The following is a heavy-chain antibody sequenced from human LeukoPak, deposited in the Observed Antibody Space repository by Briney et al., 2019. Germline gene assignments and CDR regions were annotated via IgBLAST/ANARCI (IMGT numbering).Heavy chain of an antibody. V-gene: IGHV1-24*01. J-gene: IGHJ4*02. Sequence: ASVKVSCKVSGYTLTELSMHWVRQAPGKGLEWMGGFDPEDGETIYAQKFRGRVTMTEDTSTDTAYMELSSLRSEDTAVYYCATSPLATQWLRCHYWGQGTLVTVSS. CDR2: FDPEDGET. CDR1: GYTLTELS. CDR3: ATSPLATQWLRCHY. D-gene: IGHD5-12*01.